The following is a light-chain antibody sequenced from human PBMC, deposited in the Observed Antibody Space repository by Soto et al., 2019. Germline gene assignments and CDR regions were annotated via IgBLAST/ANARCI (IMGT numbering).Light chain of an antibody. CDR1: QSISNY. Sequence: DIQMTQSPSSLSASVGDRVNITCRASQSISNYLNWYQQKPGKAPKLLIYAASSLQSGVPSRFSGGGSGTDFTLTITSLQPEDFATYSCQQSYITPPTFGPGTNVDIK. CDR2: AAS. CDR3: QQSYITPPT. J-gene: IGKJ3*01. V-gene: IGKV1-39*01.